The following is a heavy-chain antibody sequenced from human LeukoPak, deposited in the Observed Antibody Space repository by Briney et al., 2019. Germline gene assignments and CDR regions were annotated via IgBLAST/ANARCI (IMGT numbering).Heavy chain of an antibody. D-gene: IGHD6-13*01. V-gene: IGHV3-9*01. CDR2: ISWNSGSI. Sequence: GRSLRLSCAASGFTFDDYAMHWVRQAPGKGLEWVSGISWNSGSIGYADSEKGRFTISRDNAKNSLYLQMNSLRAEDTALYYCAKDTYSSSWGQGTLVTVSS. CDR1: GFTFDDYA. J-gene: IGHJ4*02. CDR3: AKDTYSSS.